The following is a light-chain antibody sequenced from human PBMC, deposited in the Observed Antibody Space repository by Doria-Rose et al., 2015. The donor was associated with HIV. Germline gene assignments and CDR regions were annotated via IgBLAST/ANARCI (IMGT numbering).Light chain of an antibody. CDR1: QSFSSTY. CDR2: DGS. Sequence: TQSPGTLSLSPGERATLSCRASQSFSSTYLAWYQQKPGQAPSLRIYDGSNGATDIPDRFSASGSGTDFTLTINRLEPEDFALYYCHEYGTSWTFGQGTKVEI. J-gene: IGKJ1*01. CDR3: HEYGTSWT. V-gene: IGKV3-20*01.